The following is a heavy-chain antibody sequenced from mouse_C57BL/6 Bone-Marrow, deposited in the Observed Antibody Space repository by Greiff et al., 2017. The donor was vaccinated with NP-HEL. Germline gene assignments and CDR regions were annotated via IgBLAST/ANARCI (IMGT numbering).Heavy chain of an antibody. V-gene: IGHV1-54*01. J-gene: IGHJ4*01. CDR1: GYAFTNYL. CDR2: INPGSGGT. Sequence: QVQLQQSGAELVRPGPSVKVSCKASGYAFTNYLIEWVKQRPGQGLEWIGVINPGSGGTNYNEKFKGKATLTADKSSSTAYMQLSSLTSEDSAVYFCARGGGRDYWGQGTSVTVSS. CDR3: ARGGGRDY.